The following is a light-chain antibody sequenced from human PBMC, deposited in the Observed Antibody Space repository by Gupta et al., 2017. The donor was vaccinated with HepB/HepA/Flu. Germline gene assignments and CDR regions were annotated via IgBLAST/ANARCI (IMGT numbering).Light chain of an antibody. CDR3: QQYCGSPRT. V-gene: IGKV3-20*01. J-gene: IGKJ1*01. CDR1: QSVSSSY. Sequence: EIVLTQSPGTLSLSPGERATLACRASQSVSSSYLAWYQQKPGQAPRLLIYGASSRATGIPDRFSGGGSGTDCALTISRLEPEDFAVYYCQQYCGSPRTFGQGTKVEIK. CDR2: GAS.